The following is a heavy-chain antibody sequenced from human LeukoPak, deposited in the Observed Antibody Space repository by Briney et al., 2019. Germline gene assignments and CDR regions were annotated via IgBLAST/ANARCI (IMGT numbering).Heavy chain of an antibody. V-gene: IGHV4-38-2*02. CDR2: IYYSGST. D-gene: IGHD3-22*01. CDR3: ARDDSSGYSPHCMDV. CDR1: GYSISSGYY. J-gene: IGHJ6*03. Sequence: SETLSLTCTVSGYSISSGYYWGWIRQPPGKGLEWIGSIYYSGSTYYNPSLKSRVTISVDTSKNQFSLKLSSVTAADTAVYYCARDDSSGYSPHCMDVWGKGTTVTVSS.